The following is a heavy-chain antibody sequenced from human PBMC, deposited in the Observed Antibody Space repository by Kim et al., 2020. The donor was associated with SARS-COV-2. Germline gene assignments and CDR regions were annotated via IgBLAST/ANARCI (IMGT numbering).Heavy chain of an antibody. D-gene: IGHD3-10*01. Sequence: GGSLRLSCAASGFTFNTYGMHWVRQAPGKGLEWVAGISYYGSHKYYEDSVKGRFTISRDNSKNTLYLQMNSLRIEDTAVYYCAKSCNVRYFGYDYWGQGTLVVVS. CDR1: GFTFNTYG. V-gene: IGHV3-30*18. CDR2: ISYYGSHK. J-gene: IGHJ4*02. CDR3: AKSCNVRYFGYDY.